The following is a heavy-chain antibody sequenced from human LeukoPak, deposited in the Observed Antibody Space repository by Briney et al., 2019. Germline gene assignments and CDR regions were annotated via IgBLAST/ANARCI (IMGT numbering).Heavy chain of an antibody. CDR2: IIPLLGIV. CDR3: ARAKSLGPNY. CDR1: RVTFNSCS. J-gene: IGHJ4*02. V-gene: IGHV1-69*04. D-gene: IGHD5/OR15-5a*01. Sequence: ASVKVSCKASRVTFNSCSISWVRQAPGHGLDWMGRIIPLLGIVNYAQKFQGRVTITADKSTSTAYMELSSLRSEDTAVYYCARAKSLGPNYWGQGTLVIVSS.